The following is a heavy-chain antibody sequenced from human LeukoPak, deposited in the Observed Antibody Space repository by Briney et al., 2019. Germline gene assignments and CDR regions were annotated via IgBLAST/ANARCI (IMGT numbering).Heavy chain of an antibody. Sequence: GGPLRLSCAASGFTFSSYAMSWVRQAPGKGLEWVSAISGSGGSTYYADSVKGRFTISRDNSKNTLYLQMNSLRAEDTAVYYCAKTVRGSWYCLDYWGQGTLVTVSS. D-gene: IGHD6-13*01. CDR3: AKTVRGSWYCLDY. CDR2: ISGSGGST. CDR1: GFTFSSYA. J-gene: IGHJ4*02. V-gene: IGHV3-23*01.